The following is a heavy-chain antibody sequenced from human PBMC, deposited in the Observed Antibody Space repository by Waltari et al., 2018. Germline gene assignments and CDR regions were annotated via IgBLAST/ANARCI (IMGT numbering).Heavy chain of an antibody. CDR1: GGSFSGYY. CDR3: ASHSARRIMITFGGVIVSRYFDY. J-gene: IGHJ4*02. V-gene: IGHV4-34*01. Sequence: QVQLQQWGAGLLKPSETLSLTCAVYGGSFSGYYWSWIRQPPGKGLEWIGEINHRGSTNSNPSLKSRVTISVDTSKNQFSLKLSSVTAADTAVYYCASHSARRIMITFGGVIVSRYFDYWGQGTLVTVSS. CDR2: INHRGST. D-gene: IGHD3-16*02.